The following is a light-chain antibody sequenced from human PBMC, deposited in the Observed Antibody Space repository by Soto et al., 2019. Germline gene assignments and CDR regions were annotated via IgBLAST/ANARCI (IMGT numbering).Light chain of an antibody. J-gene: IGKJ4*01. Sequence: EIVLTQSPGTLSLSPGERATLSCRASQSVSSDSLAWYQQKPGRAPRLLLYGASSRAAGIPDRFSGSGSGTDFTLTISSLQSEDFAVYYCQQYIRWPLTFGGGTKVEIK. CDR2: GAS. CDR3: QQYIRWPLT. V-gene: IGKV3-20*01. CDR1: QSVSSDS.